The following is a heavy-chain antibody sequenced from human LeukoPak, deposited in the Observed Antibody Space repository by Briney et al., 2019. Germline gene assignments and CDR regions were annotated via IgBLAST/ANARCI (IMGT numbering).Heavy chain of an antibody. CDR3: ATDQTPSTIAVPGTVFDY. D-gene: IGHD6-19*01. CDR1: GYTFTGYY. V-gene: IGHV1-2*02. J-gene: IGHJ4*02. Sequence: ASVKVSCKASGYTFTGYYMHWVRQAPGQGLEWMGWINPNSGGTNYAQKFQGRDTMTRDTSISTAYMELSRLRSDDTAVYYCATDQTPSTIAVPGTVFDYWGQGTLVPVSS. CDR2: INPNSGGT.